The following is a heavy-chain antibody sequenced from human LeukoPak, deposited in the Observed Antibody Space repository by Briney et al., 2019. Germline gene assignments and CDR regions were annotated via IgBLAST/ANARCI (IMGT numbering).Heavy chain of an antibody. D-gene: IGHD4-11*01. V-gene: IGHV3-23*01. Sequence: GGSLRLSCAASGFTFSSYAMSWVRQAPGKGLEWVSAISGSGGSTYYADSVKGRFTISRDNAKNSLYLQMNSLRAEDTGVYYCAGAGRYSDYFEYWGQGTLVTVSS. CDR1: GFTFSSYA. CDR2: ISGSGGST. CDR3: AGAGRYSDYFEY. J-gene: IGHJ4*02.